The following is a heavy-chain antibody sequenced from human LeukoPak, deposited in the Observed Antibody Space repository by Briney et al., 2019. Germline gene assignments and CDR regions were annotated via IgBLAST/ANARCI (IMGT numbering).Heavy chain of an antibody. Sequence: ASETLSLTCTVSGGSISSYYWTWIRQSPGKGLEWIGYIYYSGSTNYNPSLKRRVTISVDTSKNQFSLKPTSVTAADTALYYCARRASGTYSYYFDSWGQGTLVTVSS. CDR2: IYYSGST. J-gene: IGHJ4*02. D-gene: IGHD1-26*01. V-gene: IGHV4-59*08. CDR3: ARRASGTYSYYFDS. CDR1: GGSISSYY.